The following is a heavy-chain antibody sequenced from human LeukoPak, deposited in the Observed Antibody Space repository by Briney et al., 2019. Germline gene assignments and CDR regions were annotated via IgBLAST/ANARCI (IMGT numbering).Heavy chain of an antibody. Sequence: GGSLRLSCAASGFTFSSYGMHWVRQAPGTGLEWVAFIQFGGNGEYYADSVKGRFTISRDNSKNTLFLQMHSLRPEDTALYYCAKGLGYYSDYWGQGTLVTVSS. V-gene: IGHV3-30*02. D-gene: IGHD1-26*01. CDR3: AKGLGYYSDY. CDR1: GFTFSSYG. J-gene: IGHJ4*02. CDR2: IQFGGNGE.